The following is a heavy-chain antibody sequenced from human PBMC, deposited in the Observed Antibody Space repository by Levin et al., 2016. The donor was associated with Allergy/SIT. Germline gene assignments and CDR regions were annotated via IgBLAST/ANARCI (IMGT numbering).Heavy chain of an antibody. CDR1: GYSISSGYY. D-gene: IGHD4-11*01. CDR3: ARGGSTTVTSWFDP. J-gene: IGHJ5*02. CDR2: IYHSGST. V-gene: IGHV4-38-2*01. Sequence: GSLRLSCAVSGYSISSGYYWGWIRQPPGKGLEWIGSIYHSGSTYYNPSLKSRVTISVDTSKNQFSLKLSSVTAADTAVYYCARGGSTTVTSWFDPWGQGTLVTVSS.